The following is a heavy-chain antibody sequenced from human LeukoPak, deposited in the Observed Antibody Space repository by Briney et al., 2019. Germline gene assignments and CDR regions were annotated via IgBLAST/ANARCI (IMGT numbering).Heavy chain of an antibody. J-gene: IGHJ4*02. CDR2: IWYDGSNK. Sequence: GRSLRLSCAASGFTFSSYAMHWVRQAPGKGLEWVAVIWYDGSNKYYADSVKGRFTISRDNSKNTLYLQMNSLRAEDTAVYYCARDKGGVVVKSPLGYWGQGTLVTVSS. CDR1: GFTFSSYA. CDR3: ARDKGGVVVKSPLGY. V-gene: IGHV3-33*08. D-gene: IGHD3-22*01.